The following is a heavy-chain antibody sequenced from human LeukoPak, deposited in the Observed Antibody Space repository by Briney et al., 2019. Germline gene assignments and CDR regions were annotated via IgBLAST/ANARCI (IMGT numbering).Heavy chain of an antibody. D-gene: IGHD6-6*01. Sequence: GGSLRLSCAPSGFTFSSAWMHWVRQAPGKGLEWVGRIKSKVDGGTTDYAAPVKGRFTISRDDLENMLYLQMNSLRAEDTAVYYCASVYSSTSGKNAFDIWGQGTMVTVSS. CDR1: GFTFSSAW. CDR3: ASVYSSTSGKNAFDI. V-gene: IGHV3-15*07. J-gene: IGHJ3*02. CDR2: IKSKVDGGTT.